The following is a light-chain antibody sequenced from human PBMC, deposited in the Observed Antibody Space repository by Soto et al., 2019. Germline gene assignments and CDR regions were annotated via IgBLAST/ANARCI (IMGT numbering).Light chain of an antibody. CDR1: SSDVGGYNS. CDR2: EVS. CDR3: SSYTISNTYV. J-gene: IGLJ1*01. Sequence: QSVLTQPASVSRSPGQSITISCTGTSSDVGGYNSVSWYQQHPGKAPKLMIFEVSNRPSEVSNRFSGSKSGNTASLTISGLQAEDEADYYCSSYTISNTYVFGTGTKVTVL. V-gene: IGLV2-14*01.